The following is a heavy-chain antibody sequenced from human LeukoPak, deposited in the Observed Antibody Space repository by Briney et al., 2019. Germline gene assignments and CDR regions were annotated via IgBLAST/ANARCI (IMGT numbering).Heavy chain of an antibody. D-gene: IGHD1-26*01. V-gene: IGHV5-51*01. CDR2: IYPGDSDT. J-gene: IGHJ4*02. CDR1: GYSFSTYW. Sequence: GESPKISCKGSGYSFSTYWIGWVRQMPGKGLEWMGIIYPGDSDTRYSPSFQGQVTLSADKSISTAYLQWRSLKASDTAMYYCARSSGATKFDYWGQGTLVTVSS. CDR3: ARSSGATKFDY.